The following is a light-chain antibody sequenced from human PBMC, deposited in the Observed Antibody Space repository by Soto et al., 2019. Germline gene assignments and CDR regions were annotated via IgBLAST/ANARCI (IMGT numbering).Light chain of an antibody. CDR3: QKYDTAPFT. Sequence: DVQMTQSPSSLSASVGDTVTITCRASPGIAFYLAWFQQRPGKAPNLLISAASNLQAGVPSRFSGSGSGTDFTLTISSLQPEDFATYYCQKYDTAPFTFGPGTRVEVK. J-gene: IGKJ3*01. V-gene: IGKV1-27*01. CDR1: PGIAFY. CDR2: AAS.